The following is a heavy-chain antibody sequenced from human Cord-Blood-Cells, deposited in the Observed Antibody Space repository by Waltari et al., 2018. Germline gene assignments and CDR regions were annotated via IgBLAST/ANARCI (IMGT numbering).Heavy chain of an antibody. J-gene: IGHJ4*02. V-gene: IGHV3-9*01. CDR1: GFTFADYA. CDR3: AKAPRLLWFREYFDY. D-gene: IGHD3-10*01. CDR2: ISWNSGSI. Sequence: EVQLVESGGGVVQPGRSLRLSCAASGFTFADYAMHWVRPAPGKGLEWVSGISWNSGSIGYADSVKGRFTISRDNANNSLYLQMNSLRAEDTALYYCAKAPRLLWFREYFDYWGQGTLVTVSS.